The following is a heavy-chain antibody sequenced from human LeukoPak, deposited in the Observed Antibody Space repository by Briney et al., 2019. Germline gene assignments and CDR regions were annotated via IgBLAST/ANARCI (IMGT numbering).Heavy chain of an antibody. CDR2: IYYSGST. D-gene: IGHD3-10*01. CDR1: GGSLSSYY. Sequence: SGTLSLTCAVSGGSLSSYYWTWIRQPPGKGLEWIGYIYYSGSTNYNPSLKSRVTISLHTSKNQFSLKLSSVTAADTGLYYCARGKVRGVRFDYWGQRTLVTVSS. J-gene: IGHJ4*02. V-gene: IGHV4-59*01. CDR3: ARGKVRGVRFDY.